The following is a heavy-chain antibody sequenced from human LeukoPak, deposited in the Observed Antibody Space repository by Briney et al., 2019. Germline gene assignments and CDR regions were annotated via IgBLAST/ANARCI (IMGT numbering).Heavy chain of an antibody. Sequence: GGSLRLSCGASGFTFSDHWMHWVRQAPGKGLVWVSGIDTDGSTTRYADSVKGRFTISRDNAKNTLYLQMNTLRAEDTPVYYCARDRPHNWFDPWGQGTLVTVSS. J-gene: IGHJ5*02. CDR3: ARDRPHNWFDP. CDR2: IDTDGSTT. V-gene: IGHV3-74*01. CDR1: GFTFSDHW.